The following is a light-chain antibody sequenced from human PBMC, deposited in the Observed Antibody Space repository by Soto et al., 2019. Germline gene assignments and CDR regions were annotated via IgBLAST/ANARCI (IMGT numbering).Light chain of an antibody. J-gene: IGLJ1*01. V-gene: IGLV2-11*01. CDR2: DVS. Sequence: QSVLAQPRSVSGSPGQSVTMSCTGTSSDVGGYNFVSWYQQHPGKAPKLMIYDVSERPSGVPDRFFGSKSGNTASLTISGLQAEDEADYYCCSYAGSYTEVFGTGTKVT. CDR1: SSDVGGYNF. CDR3: CSYAGSYTEV.